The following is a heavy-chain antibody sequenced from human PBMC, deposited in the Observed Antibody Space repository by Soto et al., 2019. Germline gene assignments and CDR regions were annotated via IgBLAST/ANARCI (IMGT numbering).Heavy chain of an antibody. D-gene: IGHD3-9*01. V-gene: IGHV1-2*02. CDR3: ASYCDILTGAYYYYGIDV. Sequence: ASVKVSCKASGYTFTGYYMHWVRQAPGQGLEWMGWINPNSGGTNYAQKFQGRVTMTRDTSISTAYMELSRLRSDDTAMYYCASYCDILTGAYYYYGIDVWGQGTTVTVSS. CDR1: GYTFTGYY. CDR2: INPNSGGT. J-gene: IGHJ6*02.